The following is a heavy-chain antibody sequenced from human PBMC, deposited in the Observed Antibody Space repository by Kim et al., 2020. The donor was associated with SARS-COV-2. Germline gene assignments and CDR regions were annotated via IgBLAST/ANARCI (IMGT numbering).Heavy chain of an antibody. CDR3: ARVTLYYDYIWGSSNYTYYYYMDV. D-gene: IGHD3-16*01. Sequence: SVKVSCKASGGTFSSYAISWVRQAPGQGLEWMGGIIPIFGTANYAQKFQGRVTITADESTSTAYMELSSLRSEDTAVYYCARVTLYYDYIWGSSNYTYYYYMDVWGKGTTVTVSS. CDR1: GGTFSSYA. CDR2: IIPIFGTA. J-gene: IGHJ6*03. V-gene: IGHV1-69*13.